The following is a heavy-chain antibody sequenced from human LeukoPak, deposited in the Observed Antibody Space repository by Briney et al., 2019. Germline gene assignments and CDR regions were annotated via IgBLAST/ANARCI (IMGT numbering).Heavy chain of an antibody. V-gene: IGHV3-48*03. Sequence: PGGSLRLSCAASGFTFSSYEMNWVRQAPGKGLEWVSYISSSGSTIYYADSVKGRFTISRDNAKNSLYLQMNSLRAEDTAVYYCARSTTLTNFDYWGQGTLVTVSP. CDR1: GFTFSSYE. CDR2: ISSSGSTI. D-gene: IGHD4-17*01. J-gene: IGHJ4*02. CDR3: ARSTTLTNFDY.